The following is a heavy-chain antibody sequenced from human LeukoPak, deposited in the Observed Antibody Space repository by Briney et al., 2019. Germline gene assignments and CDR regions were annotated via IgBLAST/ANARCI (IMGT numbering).Heavy chain of an antibody. CDR2: ISGYNGNP. CDR1: GYTFTNYG. V-gene: IGHV1-18*01. J-gene: IGHJ4*02. D-gene: IGHD6-19*01. Sequence: GASVKVSCKTSGYTFTNYGISWVRQAPGQGLEWMGWISGYNGNPRYAQKVQGRVTMTTDTSTNTAYMEVNSLRSDDTAIYYCARDPSLAVAGIRLFDYWGQATLVIVSS. CDR3: ARDPSLAVAGIRLFDY.